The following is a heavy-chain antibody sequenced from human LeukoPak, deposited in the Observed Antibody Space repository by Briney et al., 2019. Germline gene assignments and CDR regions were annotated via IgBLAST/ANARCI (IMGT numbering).Heavy chain of an antibody. J-gene: IGHJ4*02. D-gene: IGHD3-22*01. CDR1: GYTFTGYY. V-gene: IGHV1-2*02. CDR2: INSNSGGT. CDR3: ARIDSSDQTYYFDY. Sequence: ASVKVSCKASGYTFTGYYMHWVRQAPGQGLEWMGWINSNSGGTNYAQKFQGRVTMTRDTSISTAYMELSRLRSDDTAVYYCARIDSSDQTYYFDYWGQGTLVTVSS.